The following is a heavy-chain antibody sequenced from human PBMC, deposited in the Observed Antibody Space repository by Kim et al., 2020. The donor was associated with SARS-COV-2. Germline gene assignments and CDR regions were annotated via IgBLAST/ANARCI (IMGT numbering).Heavy chain of an antibody. D-gene: IGHD6-13*01. V-gene: IGHV4-39*01. J-gene: IGHJ4*02. CDR3: ASFSSSPNPLIDD. Sequence: NPSLNSRVTISVDTSKNQFSLKLSSVTAADTAVYYCASFSSSPNPLIDDWGQGTLVTVSS.